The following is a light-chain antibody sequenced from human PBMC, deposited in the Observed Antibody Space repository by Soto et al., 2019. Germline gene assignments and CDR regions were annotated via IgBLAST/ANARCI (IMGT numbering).Light chain of an antibody. CDR3: QQYSSFSRT. Sequence: DIQMTQSPSTLSASVGDIVTITCRASQTISTWLAWYQQKPGKAPELLIYDASTLESGVPSRFSGSGSGTEFRLTISSLQPDDFATFYCQQYSSFSRTFGQGTKVDIK. CDR1: QTISTW. V-gene: IGKV1-5*01. CDR2: DAS. J-gene: IGKJ1*01.